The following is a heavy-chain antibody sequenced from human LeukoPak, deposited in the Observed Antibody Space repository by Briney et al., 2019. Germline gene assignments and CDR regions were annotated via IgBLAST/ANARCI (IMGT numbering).Heavy chain of an antibody. D-gene: IGHD3-3*01. Sequence: PGGSLSLSCSALAFTFSTSAMASVRPSPGKGLGWGSGIGNSARSTYHPDYVKGRFTISRDNSKNTLYLQMNSLRDEDTAVYYCAKVGRADDYYFDYWGQGTLVTVSS. V-gene: IGHV3-23*01. CDR1: AFTFSTSA. J-gene: IGHJ4*02. CDR3: AKVGRADDYYFDY. CDR2: IGNSARST.